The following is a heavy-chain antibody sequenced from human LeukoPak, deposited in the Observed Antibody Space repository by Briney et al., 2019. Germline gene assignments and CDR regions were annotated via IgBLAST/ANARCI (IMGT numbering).Heavy chain of an antibody. Sequence: GGSLRLSCAASGFTFSSYAMHWVRQAPGKGLEWVAVISYDGSNKYYADSVKGRFTISRDNSKNTLYLQMNSLRAEDTAVYYCARVTSASSDWGQGTLVTVSS. CDR3: ARVTSASSD. V-gene: IGHV3-30-3*01. J-gene: IGHJ1*01. D-gene: IGHD2-15*01. CDR1: GFTFSSYA. CDR2: ISYDGSNK.